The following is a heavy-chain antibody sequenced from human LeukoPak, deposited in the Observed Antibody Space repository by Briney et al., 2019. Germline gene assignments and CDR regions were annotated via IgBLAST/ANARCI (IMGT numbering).Heavy chain of an antibody. Sequence: SGGSLRLSCAASGFTFSSYSMNWVRQAPGKRLEWVSSISSSSRYIYYADSVKGRFTISRDNAQNSLYLQMNSLRAEDTAVYSCTGGREFGESDYWGQGTLVTVSS. V-gene: IGHV3-21*01. CDR1: GFTFSSYS. D-gene: IGHD3-10*01. CDR2: ISSSSRYI. J-gene: IGHJ4*02. CDR3: TGGREFGESDY.